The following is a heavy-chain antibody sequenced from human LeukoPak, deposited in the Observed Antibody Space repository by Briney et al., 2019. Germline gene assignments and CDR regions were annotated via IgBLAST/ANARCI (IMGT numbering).Heavy chain of an antibody. CDR2: ISGSGDST. CDR1: GFTFRNYG. V-gene: IGHV3-23*01. J-gene: IGHJ5*02. D-gene: IGHD1-1*01. CDR3: AKDRTGPTGRDWLDP. Sequence: GGSLRLSCAASGFTFRNYGMSWVRQAPGKGLEWVSAISGSGDSTYYADSVKGRFTISRDNAKNMMYVQMNSLTAEDTAVYYCAKDRTGPTGRDWLDPWGQGTLVTVSS.